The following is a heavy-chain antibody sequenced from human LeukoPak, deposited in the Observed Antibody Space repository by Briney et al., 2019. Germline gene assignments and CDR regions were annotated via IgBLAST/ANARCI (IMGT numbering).Heavy chain of an antibody. V-gene: IGHV4-39*01. CDR3: ARPMGGASYPWFDP. J-gene: IGHJ5*02. D-gene: IGHD1-26*01. CDR1: GGSISSSSYY. Sequence: SETLSPTCTGSGGSISSSSYYWGRIRQPPGKGLGWIGSIYYSGSTYYNPYLKSRVTISVDTSKNQFSLKLSSVTAADTAVYSCARPMGGASYPWFDPWGQGTLVTVSS. CDR2: IYYSGST.